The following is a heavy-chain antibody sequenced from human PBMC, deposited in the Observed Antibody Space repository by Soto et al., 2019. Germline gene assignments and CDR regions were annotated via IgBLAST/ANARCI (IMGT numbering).Heavy chain of an antibody. Sequence: QVQLVESGGGVVQPGRSLRLSCGASGFTLNNHAMHWVRQAPGKGLKWVAVMSYDGRNKYYADSVKGRFTISRDNSKNTLYLQTNSVRADDTAVYYCARSRGYSNYYYYGMDVWGQGTTVTVSS. J-gene: IGHJ6*02. V-gene: IGHV3-30*04. CDR3: ARSRGYSNYYYYGMDV. CDR2: MSYDGRNK. CDR1: GFTLNNHA. D-gene: IGHD1-1*01.